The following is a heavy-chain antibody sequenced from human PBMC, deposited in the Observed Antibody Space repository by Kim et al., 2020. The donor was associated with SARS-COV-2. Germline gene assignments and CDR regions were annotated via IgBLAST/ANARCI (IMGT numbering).Heavy chain of an antibody. D-gene: IGHD1-26*01. V-gene: IGHV3-30*01. CDR3: ARGLGGSYSNAFDI. J-gene: IGHJ3*02. Sequence: ADSVKGRITNSRDKSKNTLYLQMNSLKPEDTAVYYCARGLGGSYSNAFDIWGQGTMVTVSS.